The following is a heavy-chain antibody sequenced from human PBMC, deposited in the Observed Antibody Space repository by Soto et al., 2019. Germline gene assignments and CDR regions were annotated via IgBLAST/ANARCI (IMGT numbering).Heavy chain of an antibody. D-gene: IGHD3-3*01. CDR2: ISYRGTT. V-gene: IGHV4-30-4*03. Sequence: QVQLQESGPGLVKPSQTLSLTCTVSGVSLSSDNFYWSWIRQPPGKGLEWIGHISYRGTTYYKPSLMSRVTISVDMSRNPFSLNLNSLTAADTAVYYWAGQYHDFWSGYHHWGQGTLVTVSS. CDR3: AGQYHDFWSGYHH. CDR1: GVSLSSDNFY. J-gene: IGHJ4*02.